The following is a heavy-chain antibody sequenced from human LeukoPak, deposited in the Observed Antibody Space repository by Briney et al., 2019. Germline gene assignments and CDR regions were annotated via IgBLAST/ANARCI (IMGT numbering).Heavy chain of an antibody. CDR3: AKGFVVVVSATQSSWFDP. Sequence: GGSLRLSCAASGFTFSIYAMSWVRQAPGKGLEWVSAISGSGGSTYYADSVKGRFTISRDNSKNTLYLQMNSLRAEDTAVYYCAKGFVVVVSATQSSWFDPWGQGTLVTVSS. CDR2: ISGSGGST. V-gene: IGHV3-23*01. CDR1: GFTFSIYA. J-gene: IGHJ5*02. D-gene: IGHD2-15*01.